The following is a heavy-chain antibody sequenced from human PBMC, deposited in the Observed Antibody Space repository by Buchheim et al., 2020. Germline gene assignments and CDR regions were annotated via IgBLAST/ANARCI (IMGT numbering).Heavy chain of an antibody. V-gene: IGHV3-74*03. CDR1: GFTFRTYW. CDR3: ARDYGDSFDY. CDR2: LNSDGNTA. J-gene: IGHJ4*02. D-gene: IGHD4-17*01. Sequence: EVQLVESGGGLVQPGKSLRLSCVGSGFTFRTYWMHWVRQAPGKGLEWVSRLNSDGNTATYADSVKGRFTIFRDNAKNTLYPEMNSLRAEGTAVYYCARDYGDSFDYWGQGTL.